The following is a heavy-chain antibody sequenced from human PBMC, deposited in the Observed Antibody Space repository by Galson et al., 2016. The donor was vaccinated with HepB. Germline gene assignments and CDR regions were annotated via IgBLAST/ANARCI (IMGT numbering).Heavy chain of an antibody. Sequence: SLRLSCAGSGFTLSRHSMNWVRQAPGKGLEWISYISITSPTKYYAESVKGRFTISRDNAKNSLYLQMNSLRDEDTAVYYCARDDRWYYYDSSGYYYGAFDMWGQGTMVAVSS. V-gene: IGHV3-48*02. CDR3: ARDDRWYYYDSSGYYYGAFDM. CDR1: GFTLSRHS. J-gene: IGHJ3*02. D-gene: IGHD3-22*01. CDR2: ISITSPTK.